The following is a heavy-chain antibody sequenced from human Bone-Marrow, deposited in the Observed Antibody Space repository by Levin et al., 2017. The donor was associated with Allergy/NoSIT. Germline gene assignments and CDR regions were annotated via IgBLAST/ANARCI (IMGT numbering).Heavy chain of an antibody. CDR3: ARDIVVVPAAIGVVYYYMDV. CDR2: ISSSSSYI. CDR1: GFTFSSYS. D-gene: IGHD2-2*01. Sequence: GESLKISCAASGFTFSSYSMNWVRQAPGKGLEWVSSISSSSSYIYYADSVKGRFTISRDNAKNSLYLQMNSLRAEDTAVYYCARDIVVVPAAIGVVYYYMDVWGKGTTVTVSS. J-gene: IGHJ6*03. V-gene: IGHV3-21*01.